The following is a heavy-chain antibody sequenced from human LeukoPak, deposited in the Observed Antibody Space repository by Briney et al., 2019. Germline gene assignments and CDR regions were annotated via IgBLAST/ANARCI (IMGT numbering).Heavy chain of an antibody. Sequence: PGGSLRLSCAAYGFTSSGYWTHWVRQAPGKGLVWVSRINSDGSSTSYADSVKGRFTISRDNAKNTLYLQMNSLRAEDTAVYYCARDEDYDFWSGYYGYWGQGTLVTVSS. CDR3: ARDEDYDFWSGYYGY. V-gene: IGHV3-74*01. J-gene: IGHJ4*02. D-gene: IGHD3-3*01. CDR1: GFTSSGYW. CDR2: INSDGSST.